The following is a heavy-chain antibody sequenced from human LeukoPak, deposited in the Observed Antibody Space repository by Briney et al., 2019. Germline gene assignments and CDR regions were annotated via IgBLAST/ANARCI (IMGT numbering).Heavy chain of an antibody. CDR3: ARVGIYYDSSGYYEDAFDI. CDR2: IYTSGST. V-gene: IGHV4-4*07. J-gene: IGHJ3*02. CDR1: GGSISSYY. Sequence: SETLSLTCTVSGGSISSYYWSWIRQPAGKGLEWIGRIYTSGSTNYNPSLKSRVTMSVDTSKNQFSLKLSSVTAADTAVYYCARVGIYYDSSGYYEDAFDIWGQGTMVTVSS. D-gene: IGHD3-22*01.